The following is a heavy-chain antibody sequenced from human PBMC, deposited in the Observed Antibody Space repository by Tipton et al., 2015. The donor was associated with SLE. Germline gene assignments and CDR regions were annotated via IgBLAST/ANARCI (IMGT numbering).Heavy chain of an antibody. CDR3: AKDSADSRASRLGYLYAMDV. Sequence: GSLRLSCAASGFSFTSYAMNWVRQAPGKGLEWVSLIYSAGSTSYADSVKGRFTVSRDTSKNSLYLQMNSLRAEDTALYYCAKDSADSRASRLGYLYAMDVWGEGTTVTVSS. J-gene: IGHJ6*04. V-gene: IGHV3-23*03. CDR2: IYSAGST. CDR1: GFSFTSYA. D-gene: IGHD3-22*01.